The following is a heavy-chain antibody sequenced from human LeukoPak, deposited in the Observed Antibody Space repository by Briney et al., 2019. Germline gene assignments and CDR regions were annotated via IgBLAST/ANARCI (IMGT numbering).Heavy chain of an antibody. Sequence: SETLSLTCTVSGGSISTDAYYWSWIRQPPGKGLEWIGYIYHSGSTYYNPSLKSRVTISVDRSKNQFSLKLSSVTAADTAVYYCARLGGTAPFDYWGQGTLVTVSS. J-gene: IGHJ4*02. CDR3: ARLGGTAPFDY. CDR1: GGSISTDAYY. D-gene: IGHD2-15*01. V-gene: IGHV4-30-2*01. CDR2: IYHSGST.